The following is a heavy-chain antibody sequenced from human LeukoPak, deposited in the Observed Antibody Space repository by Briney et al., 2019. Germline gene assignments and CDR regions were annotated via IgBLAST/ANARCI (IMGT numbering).Heavy chain of an antibody. Sequence: PSETLSLTCAVYGGSFSGYYWSWIRQPPGKGLEWIGEINHSGSTNYNPSLKSRVTISVDTSKNQFSLKLSSVTAADTAVYYCARALIWQQLSYFDYWGQGTLVTVSS. J-gene: IGHJ4*02. CDR1: GGSFSGYY. V-gene: IGHV4-34*01. CDR3: ARALIWQQLSYFDY. D-gene: IGHD6-13*01. CDR2: INHSGST.